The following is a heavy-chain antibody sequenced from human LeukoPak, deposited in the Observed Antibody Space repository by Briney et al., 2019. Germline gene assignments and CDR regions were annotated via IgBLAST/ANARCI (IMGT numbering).Heavy chain of an antibody. J-gene: IGHJ4*02. V-gene: IGHV1-69*04. D-gene: IGHD3-9*01. CDR3: ARSPLYDILTGSYSEAYFFDY. CDR1: GGTFKRFG. CDR2: LIPLLDIT. Sequence: GASVKVSCKASGGTFKRFGISWVRQAPGQGLEWMGRLIPLLDITNYAQKFQGRVTITADKSTSTAYMELSSLRSDDTAVYFCARSPLYDILTGSYSEAYFFDYWGQGTLVTVSS.